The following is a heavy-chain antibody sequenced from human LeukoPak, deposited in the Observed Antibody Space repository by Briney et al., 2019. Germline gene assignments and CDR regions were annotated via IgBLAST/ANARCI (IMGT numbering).Heavy chain of an antibody. V-gene: IGHV5-51*01. CDR2: IYPGDPDT. J-gene: IGHJ4*02. CDR3: ARAGMVRGVIWDY. Sequence: GESLKISCKGSGYSFTSYWIGWVRQMPGKGLEWMGIIYPGDPDTRYSPSFQGQVTISADKSISTAYLQWSSLKASDTAMYYCARAGMVRGVIWDYWGQGTLVTVSS. D-gene: IGHD3-10*01. CDR1: GYSFTSYW.